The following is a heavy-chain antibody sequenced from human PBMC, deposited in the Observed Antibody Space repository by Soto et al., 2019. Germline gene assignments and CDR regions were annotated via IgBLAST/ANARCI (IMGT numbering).Heavy chain of an antibody. V-gene: IGHV1-69*13. D-gene: IGHD3-3*01. CDR3: ARGKAGFWSGYYNNWFDP. CDR1: GGTFSSYA. CDR2: IIPIFGTA. Sequence: GGSVKVSCKASGGTFSSYAISWVRQAPGQGLEWMGGIIPIFGTANYAQKFQGRVTITADESTSTAYMELSSLRSEDTAVYYCARGKAGFWSGYYNNWFDPWGQGTLVTVPQ. J-gene: IGHJ5*02.